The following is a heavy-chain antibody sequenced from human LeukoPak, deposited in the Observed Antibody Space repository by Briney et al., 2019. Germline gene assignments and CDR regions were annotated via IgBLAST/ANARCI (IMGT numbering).Heavy chain of an antibody. D-gene: IGHD4-17*01. CDR3: ARYGPMTTDAFDI. CDR1: GGSISSYY. CDR2: IYYSGST. Sequence: SETLSRTCTVSGGSISSYYWSWIRQPPGKGLQWIGYIYYSGSTNYNPSLKSRVTISVDTSKNQFSLKLSSVTAADTAVYYCARYGPMTTDAFDIRGQGTMVTVSS. V-gene: IGHV4-59*01. J-gene: IGHJ3*02.